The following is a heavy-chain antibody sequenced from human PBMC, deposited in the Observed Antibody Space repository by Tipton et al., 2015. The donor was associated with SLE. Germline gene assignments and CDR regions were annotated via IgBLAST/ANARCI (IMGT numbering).Heavy chain of an antibody. V-gene: IGHV4-59*01. J-gene: IGHJ3*02. D-gene: IGHD1-26*01. CDR1: GGSISSYY. CDR2: IYYSGST. CDR3: ARHGSTFYAFDI. Sequence: TLSLTCTVSGGSISSYYWSWIRQPPGKELEWIGYIYYSGSTNYNPSLKSRVTISVDTSKNQFSPKLSSVTAADTAVYYCARHGSTFYAFDIWGQGTMVTVSS.